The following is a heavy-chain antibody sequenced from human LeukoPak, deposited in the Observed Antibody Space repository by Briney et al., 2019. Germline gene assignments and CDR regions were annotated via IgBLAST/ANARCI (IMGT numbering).Heavy chain of an antibody. D-gene: IGHD3-22*01. CDR2: IYTSGST. CDR3: ARLSDDSSGYYPAAFDY. V-gene: IGHV4-4*07. J-gene: IGHJ4*02. CDR1: GGSISSYY. Sequence: SETLSLTCTVSGGSISSYYWSWIRQPAGKGLEWIGRIYTSGSTNYNPSLKSRVTISVDTSKNQFSLKLSSVTAADTAVYYCARLSDDSSGYYPAAFDYWGQGTLVTVSS.